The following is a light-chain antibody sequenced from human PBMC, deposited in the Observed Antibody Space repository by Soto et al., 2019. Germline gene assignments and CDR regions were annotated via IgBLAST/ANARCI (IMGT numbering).Light chain of an antibody. CDR1: SSDVGGYDY. CDR3: SSYSIRTAYL. CDR2: EVS. J-gene: IGLJ1*01. V-gene: IGLV2-14*01. Sequence: QSALTQPASVSGSPGQSITISCTGTSSDVGGYDYVSWYQLHPGKAPKLMVFEVSNRPSGVSYRFSGSKSGNTASLTISGLQAEDEADYFCSSYSIRTAYLFGNGTKLTVL.